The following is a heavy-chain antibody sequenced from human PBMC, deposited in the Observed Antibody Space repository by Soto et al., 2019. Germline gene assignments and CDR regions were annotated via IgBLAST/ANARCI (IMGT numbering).Heavy chain of an antibody. D-gene: IGHD3-10*01. Sequence: QPGGSLRLSCAASGFSFSSYAMSWVRQAPGKGLEWVSSISGSGAYTYYPDSVKGRFSISRDNSKKTLFLQMNSLRAEDSAVYYCAKHLADYDSGSFRWLDPWGQGTLVTVSS. CDR2: ISGSGAYT. CDR1: GFSFSSYA. V-gene: IGHV3-23*01. J-gene: IGHJ5*02. CDR3: AKHLADYDSGSFRWLDP.